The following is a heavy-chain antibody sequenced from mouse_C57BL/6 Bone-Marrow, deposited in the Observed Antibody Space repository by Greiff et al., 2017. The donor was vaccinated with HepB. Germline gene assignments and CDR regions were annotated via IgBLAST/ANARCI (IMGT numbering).Heavy chain of an antibody. V-gene: IGHV1-42*01. Sequence: VQLQQFGPELAKPGASVKISCKASGYSFSGYYMNWVNKSNEKSHEWIEEINPSTGGTTYNQKFKAKATLTVDKSSSTAYMQLKSLTSEDYAVYYCARRDSSFSWFAYWGQETLVTVSA. CDR1: GYSFSGYY. CDR3: ARRDSSFSWFAY. J-gene: IGHJ3*01. CDR2: INPSTGGT. D-gene: IGHD1-1*01.